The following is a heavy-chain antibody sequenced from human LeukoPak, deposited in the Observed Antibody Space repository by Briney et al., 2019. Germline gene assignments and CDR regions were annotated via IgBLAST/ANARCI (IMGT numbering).Heavy chain of an antibody. D-gene: IGHD6-19*01. CDR3: ARKLERAVAGTLGY. V-gene: IGHV3-33*01. J-gene: IGHJ4*02. CDR2: IWYDGSNK. Sequence: GRSLRLSCAASGFTFSSYAMHWVRQAPGKGLEWVAFIWYDGSNKYYADSVKGRFTISRDHSKNTMYLQMKSLRAEDTAVYYCARKLERAVAGTLGYWGQGTLVTVSS. CDR1: GFTFSSYA.